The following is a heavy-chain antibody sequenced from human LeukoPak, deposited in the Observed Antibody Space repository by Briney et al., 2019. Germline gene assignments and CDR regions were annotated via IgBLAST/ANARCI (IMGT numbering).Heavy chain of an antibody. CDR3: GIDPNGDYIGAFDF. V-gene: IGHV3-23*01. J-gene: IGHJ3*01. CDR2: ITGSGTTT. Sequence: PGGSLRLSCVASGIAFRNYAMTWVRQAPGKGLEWVSSITGSGTTTRYADSVKGRFTISRDNSVDTLYLQVNSLSAEDTAVYYCGIDPNGDYIGAFDFWGQGTKVTASS. CDR1: GIAFRNYA. D-gene: IGHD4-17*01.